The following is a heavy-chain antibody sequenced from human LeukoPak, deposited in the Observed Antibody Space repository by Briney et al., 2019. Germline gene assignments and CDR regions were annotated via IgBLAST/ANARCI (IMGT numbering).Heavy chain of an antibody. D-gene: IGHD6-6*01. CDR1: GYTFTSYD. J-gene: IGHJ4*02. Sequence: GASVKVSCKASGYTFTSYDINWVRQATGQGLEWMGWMNPNSGGTNYAQKFQGRVTMTRDTSISTAYMELSRLRSDDTAVYYCARWVGIAAQHFDYWGQGTLVTVSS. CDR3: ARWVGIAAQHFDY. V-gene: IGHV1-2*02. CDR2: MNPNSGGT.